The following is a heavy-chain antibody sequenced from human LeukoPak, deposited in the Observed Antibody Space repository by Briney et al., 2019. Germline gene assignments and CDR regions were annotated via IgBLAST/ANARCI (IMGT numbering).Heavy chain of an antibody. Sequence: GGSLRLSCAASGFTFSSYEMNWVRQAPGKGLEWVSYISSSGSTIYYADSVKGRFTISRDNAENSLYLQMNSLRAEDTAVYYCARVGLIQLWLREGYYFDYWGQGTLVTVSS. J-gene: IGHJ4*02. CDR1: GFTFSSYE. CDR2: ISSSGSTI. D-gene: IGHD5-18*01. V-gene: IGHV3-48*03. CDR3: ARVGLIQLWLREGYYFDY.